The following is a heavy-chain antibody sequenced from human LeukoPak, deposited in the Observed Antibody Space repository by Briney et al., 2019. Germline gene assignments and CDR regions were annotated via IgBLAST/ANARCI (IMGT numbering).Heavy chain of an antibody. Sequence: GGSLRLSCAGSGFNFTGYWMHWVRQAPGKGLVWISRIYSDGRSLTYADSVKGRFTISRDNAKNMLYLQMNRLRAEDTAVYYCARGRGLGELAVASFDSWGQGTLVTVSS. CDR3: ARGRGLGELAVASFDS. D-gene: IGHD1-7*01. CDR2: IYSDGRSL. V-gene: IGHV3-74*03. J-gene: IGHJ4*02. CDR1: GFNFTGYW.